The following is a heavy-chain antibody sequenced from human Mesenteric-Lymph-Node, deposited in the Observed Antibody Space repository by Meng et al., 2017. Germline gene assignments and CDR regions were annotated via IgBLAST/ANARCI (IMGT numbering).Heavy chain of an antibody. J-gene: IGHJ4*02. CDR2: LFYSGST. Sequence: RRQESGPGLVKPSETLSLPCPISGVSISSKTNSWGWIRQSPGKGLEWIGSLFYSGSTYYNPSLKSRLTMSVDTSNNQFSLKLSSVTAADTAVYYCASFPPPGKQWLVTDYWGQGTLVTVSS. V-gene: IGHV4-39*01. D-gene: IGHD6-19*01. CDR3: ASFPPPGKQWLVTDY. CDR1: GVSISSKTNS.